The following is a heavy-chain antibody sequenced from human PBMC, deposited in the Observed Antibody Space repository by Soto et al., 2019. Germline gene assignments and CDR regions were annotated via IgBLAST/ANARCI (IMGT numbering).Heavy chain of an antibody. V-gene: IGHV3-23*01. CDR3: AKDANGASAPYFFDD. J-gene: IGHJ4*02. D-gene: IGHD6-13*01. CDR1: GFTFDSYA. Sequence: EVQLLQSEGGLVQPGGSLRLSCAASGFTFDSYAMSWVRQAPGKGPEWVSALGGSGATTHYADSVKGRFTISRDNSKNTVYLQMNSLRVEDPAVYYCAKDANGASAPYFFDDWGQGTLVIVSS. CDR2: LGGSGATT.